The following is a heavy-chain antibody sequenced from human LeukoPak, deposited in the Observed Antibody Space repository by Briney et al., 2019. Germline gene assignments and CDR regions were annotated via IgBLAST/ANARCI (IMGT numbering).Heavy chain of an antibody. Sequence: HPGGSLRLSCAASGFTFSSYAMTWVRQAPGRGLEWVSSISGSSDSTYYADSVMGLFTISRDNSEKTLLLQVSSLRAEDTALYYCAKGGPTTRPLDYWGQGTLVTVSS. J-gene: IGHJ4*02. D-gene: IGHD1-1*01. CDR2: ISGSSDST. CDR3: AKGGPTTRPLDY. V-gene: IGHV3-23*01. CDR1: GFTFSSYA.